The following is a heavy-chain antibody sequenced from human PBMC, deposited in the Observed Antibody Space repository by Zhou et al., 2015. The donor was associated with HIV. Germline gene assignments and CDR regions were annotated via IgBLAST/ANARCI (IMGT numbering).Heavy chain of an antibody. D-gene: IGHD3-22*01. CDR3: ASSYDSSAPWGY. Sequence: QVQLVQSGAEVKKPGASVRVSCKASGYTFTSYDINWMRQATGQRPEWMGWMNTNGGQTGYAQKFQGRVTMTRDTSINTAYMELSSLRSEDTAVYYCASSYDSSAPWGYWGQGTLVTVSS. CDR2: MNTNGGQT. J-gene: IGHJ4*02. V-gene: IGHV1-8*01. CDR1: GYTFTSYD.